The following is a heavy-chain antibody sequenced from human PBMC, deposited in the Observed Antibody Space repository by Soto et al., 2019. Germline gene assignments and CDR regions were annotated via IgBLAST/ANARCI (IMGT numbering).Heavy chain of an antibody. CDR2: ISATGGGT. V-gene: IGHV3-23*01. CDR3: AKDRRAGGNSAFYFDF. J-gene: IGHJ4*02. Sequence: PGGSLRLSCAASGFKFSNYAMIWVRQAPGKGLEWVSLISATGGGTYYADSVKGRFTISRDNSHNTLYLQVHSLTAEDTAVYYWAKDRRAGGNSAFYFDFWGQGAQVTVSS. D-gene: IGHD3-16*01. CDR1: GFKFSNYA.